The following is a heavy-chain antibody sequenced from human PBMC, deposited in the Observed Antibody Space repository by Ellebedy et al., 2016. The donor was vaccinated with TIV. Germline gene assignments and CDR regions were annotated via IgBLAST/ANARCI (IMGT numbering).Heavy chain of an antibody. D-gene: IGHD1-1*01. CDR1: GSSFTNYW. CDR2: IYPGDSDG. V-gene: IGHV5-51*01. J-gene: IGHJ3*02. Sequence: GESLKISCKGSGSSFTNYWIGWVRQMPGKGLEWMGIIYPGDSDGTYSPSFQGQVTISADKSITTAYLQWSSLKASDTAMYYCARLGGTTFNAFDIWGEGTMVTVSS. CDR3: ARLGGTTFNAFDI.